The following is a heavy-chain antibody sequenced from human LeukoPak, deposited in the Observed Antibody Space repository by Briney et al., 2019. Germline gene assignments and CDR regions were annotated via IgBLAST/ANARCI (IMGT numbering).Heavy chain of an antibody. J-gene: IGHJ4*02. V-gene: IGHV1-2*02. Sequence: ASVNVSCKASGYTFIDYYMHWVRQAPGQGLEWMGWIDPKSGGTSYAQKFQDRVAMIRDTSITTASMELTRLRSDDTAVYYCARDYSSGWYGSTDYWGQGTLVAVSS. CDR1: GYTFIDYY. CDR2: IDPKSGGT. CDR3: ARDYSSGWYGSTDY. D-gene: IGHD6-19*01.